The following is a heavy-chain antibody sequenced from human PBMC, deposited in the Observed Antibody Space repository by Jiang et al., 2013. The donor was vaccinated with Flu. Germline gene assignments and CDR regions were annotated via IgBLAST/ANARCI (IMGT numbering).Heavy chain of an antibody. J-gene: IGHJ4*02. CDR3: ATQYSSGWYFLDY. CDR2: IYYSGST. Sequence: KPSQTLSLTCTVSGGSISSGDYYWSWIRQPPGKGLEWIGYIYYSGSTYYNPSLKSRVTISVDTSKNQFSLKLSSVTAADTAVYYCATQYSSGWYFLDYWGQGTLVTVSS. D-gene: IGHD6-19*01. V-gene: IGHV4-30-4*01. CDR1: GGSISSGDYY.